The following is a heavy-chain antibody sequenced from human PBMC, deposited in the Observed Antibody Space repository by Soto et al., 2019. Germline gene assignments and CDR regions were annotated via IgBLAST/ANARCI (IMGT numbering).Heavy chain of an antibody. V-gene: IGHV4-28*01. J-gene: IGHJ4*02. D-gene: IGHD1-26*01. Sequence: QVQLQESGPGLVKPSDTLSLTCAVSGYSISSSNWWGWIRQPPGKGLEWIGYIYYSGTTYYNPSLKSRVPMSVDPSKNQSSLKLPSVTAVDTAVYYCARREIQGPIDYWGQGTLVTVSS. CDR3: ARREIQGPIDY. CDR1: GYSISSSNW. CDR2: IYYSGTT.